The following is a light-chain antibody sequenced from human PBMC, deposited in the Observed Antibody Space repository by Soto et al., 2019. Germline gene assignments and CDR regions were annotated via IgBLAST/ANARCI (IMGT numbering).Light chain of an antibody. Sequence: QSVLTQSPSVSGAPGQRVSISCTGTSFNIGGGFDVHWYHQLPATAPKLLIYGHSNRPSGVPDRFSGSKSGTSASLAITGLQAEDEADYYCLSYDTNLSGVSVFGTGTKVTVL. V-gene: IGLV1-40*01. CDR1: SFNIGGGFD. CDR2: GHS. CDR3: LSYDTNLSGVSV. J-gene: IGLJ1*01.